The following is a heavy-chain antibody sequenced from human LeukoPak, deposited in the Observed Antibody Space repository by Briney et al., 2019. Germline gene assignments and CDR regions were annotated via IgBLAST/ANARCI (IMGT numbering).Heavy chain of an antibody. CDR1: GFTFSSYG. CDR3: AREHYGALDI. Sequence: GGSLRFSCAASGFTFSSYGMHWVRQAPGKGLEWVAFIRYDGSNKYYADSVKGRFTISRDNSKNTLYLQMNSLRAEDTAVYYCAREHYGALDIWGQGTMVTVSS. D-gene: IGHD4-17*01. CDR2: IRYDGSNK. V-gene: IGHV3-30*02. J-gene: IGHJ3*02.